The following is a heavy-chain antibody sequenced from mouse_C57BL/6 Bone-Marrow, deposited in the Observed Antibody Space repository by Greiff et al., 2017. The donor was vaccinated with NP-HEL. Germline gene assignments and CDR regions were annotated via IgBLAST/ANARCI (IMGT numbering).Heavy chain of an antibody. CDR2: IHPNSGST. J-gene: IGHJ2*01. CDR1: GYTFTSYW. CDR3: ARQLRLRGGVGY. Sequence: QVQLQQPGAELVKPGASVKLSCKASGYTFTSYWMHWVKQRPGQGLEWIGMIHPNSGSTNYNEKFKSKATLTVDKSSSTAYMQLSSLTSEDSAVYYCARQLRLRGGVGYWGQGTTLTVSS. V-gene: IGHV1-64*01. D-gene: IGHD3-2*02.